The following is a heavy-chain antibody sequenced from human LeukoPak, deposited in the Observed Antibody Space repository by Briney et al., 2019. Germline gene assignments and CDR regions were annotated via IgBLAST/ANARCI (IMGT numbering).Heavy chain of an antibody. CDR1: GGTFNSFA. J-gene: IGHJ4*02. CDR3: ARGHSSSSFDY. V-gene: IGHV1-69*05. D-gene: IGHD6-6*01. Sequence: SVKVSCKASGGTFNSFAISWLRQAPGQGPEWMGVSIPILGTADLAQKFQGRVTITRDESTSTAYMDLSGLRFEDTAVYYCARGHSSSSFDYWGQGTLVTVSS. CDR2: SIPILGTA.